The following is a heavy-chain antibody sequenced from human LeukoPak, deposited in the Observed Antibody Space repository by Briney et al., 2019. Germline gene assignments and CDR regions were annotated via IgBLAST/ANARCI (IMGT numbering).Heavy chain of an antibody. V-gene: IGHV3-30*18. Sequence: GGSLRLSCAASGFTFSSYGMHWVRQAPGKGLEWVAVISYDGSNKYYADSVKGRFTISRDNSKNTLYLQMNSLRAEDTAVYYCAKDSLGSWPLYTPQYYFDYWGQGTLVTVSS. CDR3: AKDSLGSWPLYTPQYYFDY. D-gene: IGHD6-13*01. CDR2: ISYDGSNK. J-gene: IGHJ4*02. CDR1: GFTFSSYG.